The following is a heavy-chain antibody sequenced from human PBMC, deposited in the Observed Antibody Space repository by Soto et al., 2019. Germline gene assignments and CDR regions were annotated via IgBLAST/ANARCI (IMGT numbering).Heavy chain of an antibody. V-gene: IGHV1-18*01. J-gene: IGHJ4*02. CDR1: GYTFTSFG. CDR3: ARDGSGYCSGGSCSVY. D-gene: IGHD2-15*01. CDR2: ISAYNGNA. Sequence: QVQLVQSGAEVKKPGASVKVSCKASGYTFTSFGFSWVRQAPGQGLEWMGWISAYNGNANYAQKLQGRVTMTTDTSTSIAYMELRSLRSDDTAVYYCARDGSGYCSGGSCSVYWGQGTLVTVSS.